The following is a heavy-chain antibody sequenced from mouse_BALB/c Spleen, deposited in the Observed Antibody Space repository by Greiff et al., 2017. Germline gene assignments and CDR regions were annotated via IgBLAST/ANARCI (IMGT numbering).Heavy chain of an antibody. V-gene: IGHV14-3*02. CDR1: GFNIKDTY. CDR3: ARGGSSYDAMDY. CDR2: IDPANGNT. Sequence: VHVKQSGAELVKPGASVKLSCTASGFNIKDTYMHWVKQRPEQGLEWIGRIDPANGNTKYDPKFQGKATITADTSSNTAYLQLSSLTSEDTAVYYCARGGSSYDAMDYWGQGTSVTVSS. J-gene: IGHJ4*01. D-gene: IGHD1-1*01.